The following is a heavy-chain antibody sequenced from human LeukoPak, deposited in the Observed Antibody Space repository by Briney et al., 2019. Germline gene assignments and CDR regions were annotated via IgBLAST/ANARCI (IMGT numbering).Heavy chain of an antibody. J-gene: IGHJ4*02. D-gene: IGHD5-24*01. CDR3: ARAATKTLDY. CDR2: INHSGST. CDR1: GGSVSSGDSY. V-gene: IGHV4-31*03. Sequence: SQTLSLTCTVSGGSVSSGDSYWNWIRQHPGKGLEWIGEINHSGSTNYNPSLKSRVTISVDTSKNQFSLKLSSVTAADTAVYYCARAATKTLDYWGQGTLVTVSS.